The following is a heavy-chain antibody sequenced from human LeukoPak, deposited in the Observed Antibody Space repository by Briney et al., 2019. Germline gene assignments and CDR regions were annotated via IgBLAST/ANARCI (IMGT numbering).Heavy chain of an antibody. V-gene: IGHV3-53*04. CDR2: IYSGGST. CDR3: ARAATTHGGYAY. J-gene: IGHJ4*02. CDR1: GFTVSSNY. Sequence: GGSLRLSCAASGFTVSSNYMSWVRQAPGKGLEWGSVIYSGGSTYYADSVEGRLINSRHNSKNTLYLQMNGLRAEDTAVYYCARAATTHGGYAYWGQGTLVTVSS. D-gene: IGHD5-12*01.